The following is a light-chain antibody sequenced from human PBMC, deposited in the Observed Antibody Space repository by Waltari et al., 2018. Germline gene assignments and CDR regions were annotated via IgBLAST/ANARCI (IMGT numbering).Light chain of an antibody. CDR2: AAS. Sequence: DILLTQSPVFLSAFVGDRVTIPCRSSQTVNPYLNWYQQKLGEAPKLLIYAASTLESGVPPRFSGTGSGTVFTLTILSLQPEDFATYFCQQSYSTPYTFGPGT. CDR1: QTVNPY. V-gene: IGKV1-39*01. CDR3: QQSYSTPYT. J-gene: IGKJ2*01.